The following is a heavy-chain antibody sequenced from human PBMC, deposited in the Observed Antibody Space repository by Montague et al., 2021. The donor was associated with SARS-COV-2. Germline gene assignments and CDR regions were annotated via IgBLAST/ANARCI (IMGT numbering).Heavy chain of an antibody. V-gene: IGHV4-39*01. CDR3: ARQVKSSVWFKPDAFDI. CDR1: GGSISSSSYY. CDR2: MYYSGST. Sequence: SETLSLTCTVSGGSISSSSYYWGWIRQPPGKGLEWIGGMYYSGSTCYNPSLKSRVTISVDTSKNQLSLKLSSVTAADTAVYYCARQVKSSVWFKPDAFDIWGPGTLVTVSS. J-gene: IGHJ3*02. D-gene: IGHD6-19*01.